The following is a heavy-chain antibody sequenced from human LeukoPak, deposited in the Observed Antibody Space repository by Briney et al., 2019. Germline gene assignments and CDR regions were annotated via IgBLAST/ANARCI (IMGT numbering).Heavy chain of an antibody. Sequence: GGSLRLSCAASGFTVSSNYMSWVRQAPGKGLEWVSVIYSGGSTYYADSVKGRFTISRDNSKNTLYLQMNSLRAEDTAVYYCARDRPASGYSHYYYGMDVWGQGTTVTVSS. CDR1: GFTVSSNY. D-gene: IGHD3-22*01. V-gene: IGHV3-66*01. CDR2: IYSGGST. J-gene: IGHJ6*02. CDR3: ARDRPASGYSHYYYGMDV.